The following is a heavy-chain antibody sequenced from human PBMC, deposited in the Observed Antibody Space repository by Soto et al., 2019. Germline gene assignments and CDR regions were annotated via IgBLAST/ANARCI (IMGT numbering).Heavy chain of an antibody. V-gene: IGHV3-23*01. Sequence: EVQLLESGGGLVQPGGSLRLSCAASGFTFSIYAMNWVRQAPGKGLEWVAGIIGAGAPYYADPVKGRFTISRDNSKNTLYLQMNSLRDEGTALYFCAKDFTPDSRWDIDYWGQGTLVTVSS. CDR3: AKDFTPDSRWDIDY. CDR2: IIGAGAP. J-gene: IGHJ4*02. D-gene: IGHD1-26*01. CDR1: GFTFSIYA.